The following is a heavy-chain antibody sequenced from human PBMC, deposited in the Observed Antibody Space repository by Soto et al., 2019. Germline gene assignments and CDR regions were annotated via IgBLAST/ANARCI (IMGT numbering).Heavy chain of an antibody. D-gene: IGHD3-3*01. CDR1: GYSFPSYW. V-gene: IGHV5-51*01. CDR2: IYPGDSDV. Sequence: ESLKISCRGSGYSFPSYWIGWVCQMPGKGLEWMGVIYPGDSDVRYSPSFQGQVSISADTFISTAYLQWNSLKASDTAIYFCARSDYWNGQPRFDHWGQGSLVTVSS. CDR3: ARSDYWNGQPRFDH. J-gene: IGHJ5*02.